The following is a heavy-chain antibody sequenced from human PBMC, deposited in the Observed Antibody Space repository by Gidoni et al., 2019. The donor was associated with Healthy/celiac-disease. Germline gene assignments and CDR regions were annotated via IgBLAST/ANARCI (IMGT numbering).Heavy chain of an antibody. CDR3: ANEPLIPLYCSGGSCYSGSQSYFDY. J-gene: IGHJ4*02. CDR2: ISGSGGST. D-gene: IGHD2-15*01. V-gene: IGHV3-23*01. CDR1: GFTFSSYA. Sequence: EVQLLESGGGLVQPGGSLRLSCAASGFTFSSYAMSWVRQAPGKGLEWVSAISGSGGSTYYADSVKGRFTISRDNSKNTLYLQMNSLRAEDTAVYYCANEPLIPLYCSGGSCYSGSQSYFDYWGQGTLVTVSS.